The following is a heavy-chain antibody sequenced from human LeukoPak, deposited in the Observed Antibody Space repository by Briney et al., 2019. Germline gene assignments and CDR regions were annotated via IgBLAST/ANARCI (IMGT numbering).Heavy chain of an antibody. Sequence: ASVKVSCKASGYTLTGYYIHWVRQAPGQGLEWMGWINPNSGGTNYAQEFQGRFTMTRDTSITTAYMELSRLRSDDTAIYYCAYSSSWAIDYWGQGTLVTVSS. CDR3: AYSSSWAIDY. V-gene: IGHV1-2*02. D-gene: IGHD6-13*01. J-gene: IGHJ4*02. CDR1: GYTLTGYY. CDR2: INPNSGGT.